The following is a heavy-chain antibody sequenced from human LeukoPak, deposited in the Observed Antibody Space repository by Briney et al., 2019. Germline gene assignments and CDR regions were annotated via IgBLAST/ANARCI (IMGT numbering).Heavy chain of an antibody. Sequence: ASVKVSCKASGGTFSSYAISWVRQAPGQGLEWMGRIIPILGIANYAQKFQGRVTMTEDTSTDTAYMELSSLRSEDTAVYYCATDSKNVPFDPWGQGTLVTVSS. V-gene: IGHV1-69*04. CDR1: GGTFSSYA. CDR2: IIPILGIA. CDR3: ATDSKNVPFDP. D-gene: IGHD1-1*01. J-gene: IGHJ5*02.